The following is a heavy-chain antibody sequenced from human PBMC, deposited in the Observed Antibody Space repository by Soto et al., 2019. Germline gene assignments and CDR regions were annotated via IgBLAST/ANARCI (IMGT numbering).Heavy chain of an antibody. J-gene: IGHJ6*02. CDR3: AKDLRGSYLYYYYYGMDV. CDR2: ISWDGGST. Sequence: PGESLKISCAASGFTFDDYTMHWVRQAPGKGLEWVSLISWDGGSTYYADSVKGRFTISRDNSKNSLYLQMNSLRTEDTALYYCAKDLRGSYLYYYYYGMDVWGQGTTVTVSS. V-gene: IGHV3-43*01. D-gene: IGHD1-26*01. CDR1: GFTFDDYT.